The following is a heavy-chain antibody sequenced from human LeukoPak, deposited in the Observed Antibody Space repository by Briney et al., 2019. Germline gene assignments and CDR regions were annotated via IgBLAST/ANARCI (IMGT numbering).Heavy chain of an antibody. Sequence: PGGSLRLSCAVSGFTSSSYAMRWVRQAPGKGLEWVSAICVGGDTKYYADSVKGRFTISRDNSKNTLYLQMNSLRAEDTALYYGAKAPPIGYCSSTTCYFDYWGQGTLVTVSS. CDR2: ICVGGDTK. V-gene: IGHV3-23*01. J-gene: IGHJ4*02. D-gene: IGHD2-2*01. CDR3: AKAPPIGYCSSTTCYFDY. CDR1: GFTSSSYA.